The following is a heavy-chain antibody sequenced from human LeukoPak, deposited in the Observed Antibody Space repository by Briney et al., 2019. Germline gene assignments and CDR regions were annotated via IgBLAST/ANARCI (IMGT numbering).Heavy chain of an antibody. CDR3: TTRRGYSYGSPHY. D-gene: IGHD5-18*01. Sequence: GGSLRLSCAASGFTFSNAWMSWVRQAPGKELEWVGRIKSKTDGGTTDYAAPVKGRFTISRDDSKNTLYLQMNSLKTEDTAVYYCTTRRGYSYGSPHYWGQGTLVTVSS. CDR1: GFTFSNAW. CDR2: IKSKTDGGTT. J-gene: IGHJ4*02. V-gene: IGHV3-15*01.